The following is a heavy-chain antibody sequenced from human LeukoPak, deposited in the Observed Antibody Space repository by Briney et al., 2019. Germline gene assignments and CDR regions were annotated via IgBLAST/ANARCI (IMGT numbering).Heavy chain of an antibody. CDR3: ARTSSWYAGAWFDS. D-gene: IGHD6-13*01. V-gene: IGHV4-39*01. CDR2: IYFSGTP. Sequence: SEPLSLTCTVSRGSIRTADYYWAWVRQPPGEGLEWLGSIYFSGTPYFNPSLKSRVAVSIDTSKNQFSLKVTSVNASDTAVYFCARTSSWYAGAWFDSWGQGTLVTVSS. CDR1: RGSIRTADYY. J-gene: IGHJ5*01.